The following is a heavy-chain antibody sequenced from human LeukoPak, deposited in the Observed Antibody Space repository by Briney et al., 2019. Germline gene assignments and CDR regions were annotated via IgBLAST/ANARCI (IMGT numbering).Heavy chain of an antibody. CDR3: VHGWASYGSGSSEFFDY. V-gene: IGHV3-23*01. CDR1: GFTFSSYA. D-gene: IGHD3-10*01. CDR2: ISGSGGST. J-gene: IGHJ4*02. Sequence: SGGSLRLSCAASGFTFSSYAMSWVRQAPGKGLEWVSAISGSGGSTYYADSVKGRFTISRDNSKNTLYLQMNSLRAEDTAVYYCVHGWASYGSGSSEFFDYWGQGSLVTVSS.